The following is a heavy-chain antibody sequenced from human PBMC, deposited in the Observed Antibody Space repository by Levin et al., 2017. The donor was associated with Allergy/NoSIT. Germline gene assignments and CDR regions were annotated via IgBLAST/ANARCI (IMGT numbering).Heavy chain of an antibody. J-gene: IGHJ5*02. CDR2: IYPSDSDT. Sequence: ASVKVSCRTSGYTFTGHWIGWVRQMPGKGLEWMGIIYPSDSDTRYSPSFEGQVTISVDTSITTAYLQWNSLKTSDTAIYYCARMNLAANWFDPWGQGTLVTVSP. D-gene: IGHD3-16*01. CDR1: GYTFTGHW. V-gene: IGHV5-51*01. CDR3: ARMNLAANWFDP.